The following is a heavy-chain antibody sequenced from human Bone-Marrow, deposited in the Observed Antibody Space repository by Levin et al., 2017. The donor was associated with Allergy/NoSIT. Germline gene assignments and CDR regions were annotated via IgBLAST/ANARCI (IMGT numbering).Heavy chain of an antibody. J-gene: IGHJ2*01. Sequence: SQTLSLTCTVSGDSINSDTYYWSWIRHLPGKGLEWIGSIFYSGSTYYNPSLKSRISISVDTSKNQFSLRLGSVAAADTAMYYCARDPIGAHDTAIVTGYNWYFDLWGRGTLVTVSS. CDR2: IFYSGST. V-gene: IGHV4-31*03. CDR3: ARDPIGAHDTAIVTGYNWYFDL. CDR1: GDSINSDTYY. D-gene: IGHD5-18*01.